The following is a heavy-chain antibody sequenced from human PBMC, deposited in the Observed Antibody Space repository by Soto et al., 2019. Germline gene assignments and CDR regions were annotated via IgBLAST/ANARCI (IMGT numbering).Heavy chain of an antibody. V-gene: IGHV1-8*01. CDR1: GYTFITYD. J-gene: IGHJ6*02. CDR2: MNPNNGNA. CDR3: ARSEGGYFYGMDV. Sequence: ASVKVSCKASGYTFITYDINWVRQAAGQGLEWMGWMNPNNGNAGYAQKFQGRVTIKADKPTNTAYMEMNSLRFEDTAVYYCARSEGGYFYGMDVWGQGTTVTVSS. D-gene: IGHD3-9*01.